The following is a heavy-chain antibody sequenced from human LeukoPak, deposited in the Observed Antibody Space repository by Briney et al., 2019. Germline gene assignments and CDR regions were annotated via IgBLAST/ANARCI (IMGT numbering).Heavy chain of an antibody. V-gene: IGHV3-23*01. D-gene: IGHD6-19*01. CDR3: AEDPRIAVALYYFDY. J-gene: IGHJ4*02. Sequence: GGSLRLSCAASGFTFSSYAMSWVRQAPGKGLEWVSAISGSGGSTYYADSVKGRFTISRDNSKNTLYLQMNSLRAEDTAVYYCAEDPRIAVALYYFDYWGQGTLVTVSS. CDR1: GFTFSSYA. CDR2: ISGSGGST.